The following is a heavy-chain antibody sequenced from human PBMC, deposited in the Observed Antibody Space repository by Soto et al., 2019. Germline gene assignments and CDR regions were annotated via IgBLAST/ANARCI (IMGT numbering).Heavy chain of an antibody. CDR2: IYYSGNT. V-gene: IGHV4-39*01. J-gene: IGHJ4*02. Sequence: SETLSLTCTVSGGSISSYYWGWIRQPPGKGLEWIGSIYYSGNTYYNPSLESRVTISVDTSKNQFSLKLSSVTAADTAIYYCARSSIRDYYFDYWGQGTLVTVSS. CDR3: ARSSIRDYYFDY. CDR1: GGSISSYY. D-gene: IGHD6-6*01.